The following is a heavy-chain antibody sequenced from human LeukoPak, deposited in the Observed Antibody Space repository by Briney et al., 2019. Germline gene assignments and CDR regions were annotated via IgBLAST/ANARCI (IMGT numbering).Heavy chain of an antibody. CDR3: ARVLDYDFWSGYTFVLDY. CDR2: INPNSGGT. Sequence: AASVKVSCKASGYTFTGYYMHWVRQAPGQGLEWMGWINPNSGGTNYAQKFQGRVTMTRDTSISTAYMELSRLRSDDTAVYYCARVLDYDFWSGYTFVLDYWGQGTLVTVSS. D-gene: IGHD3-3*01. J-gene: IGHJ4*02. CDR1: GYTFTGYY. V-gene: IGHV1-2*02.